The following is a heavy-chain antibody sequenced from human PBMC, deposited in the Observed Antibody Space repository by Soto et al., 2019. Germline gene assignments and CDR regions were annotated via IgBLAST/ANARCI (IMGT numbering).Heavy chain of an antibody. J-gene: IGHJ4*02. CDR3: AKTPVGYCSSTSCPFHG. V-gene: IGHV3-23*01. CDR1: GFTFSSYA. D-gene: IGHD2-2*01. Sequence: EVQLLESGGGLVQPGGSLRLSCAASGFTFSSYAMSWVRQAPGKGLEWVSAISGSGGSTYYADSVKGRFTISRDNSKNTLYLQMNSLRAEDTAVYYCAKTPVGYCSSTSCPFHGWGQGTLVTVSA. CDR2: ISGSGGST.